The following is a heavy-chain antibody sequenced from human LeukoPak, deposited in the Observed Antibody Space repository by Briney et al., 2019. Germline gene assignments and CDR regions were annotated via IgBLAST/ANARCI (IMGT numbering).Heavy chain of an antibody. D-gene: IGHD3-3*01. CDR1: GFTFSSYA. J-gene: IGHJ4*02. CDR3: ASSDFWSGGTRTDY. Sequence: PGGSLRLSCAASGFTFSSYAMHWVRQAPGKGLEWVAVISYDGSNKYYADSVKGRFTISRDNSKNTLYLQMNSLRAEDTAVYYCASSDFWSGGTRTDYWGQGTLVTVSS. V-gene: IGHV3-30*04. CDR2: ISYDGSNK.